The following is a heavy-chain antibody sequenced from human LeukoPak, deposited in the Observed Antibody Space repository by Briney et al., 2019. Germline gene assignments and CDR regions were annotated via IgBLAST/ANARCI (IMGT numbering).Heavy chain of an antibody. CDR3: TPGPRARYYYGSGSDY. CDR2: ISRSSSYI. Sequence: PGGSLRLSCAASGFTFSSYSMNWVRQAPGKGLEWVSSISRSSSYIYYADSVKGRFTISRDNAKNSLYLQMNSLRAEDTAVYYCTPGPRARYYYGSGSDYWGQGTLVTVSS. V-gene: IGHV3-21*01. CDR1: GFTFSSYS. J-gene: IGHJ4*02. D-gene: IGHD3-10*01.